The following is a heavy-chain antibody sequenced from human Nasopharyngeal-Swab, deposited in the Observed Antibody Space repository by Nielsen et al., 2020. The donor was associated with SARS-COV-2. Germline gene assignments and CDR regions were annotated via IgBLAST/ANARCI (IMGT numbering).Heavy chain of an antibody. V-gene: IGHV3-9*01. J-gene: IGHJ6*02. CDR2: ISWNSGSI. Sequence: GGSLRLSCAASGFTFSSYAMHWVRQAPGKGLEWVSGISWNSGSIGYADSVKGRFTISRDNAKNSLYLQMNSLRAEDTALYYCAKTPTNYGMDVWGQGTTVTVSS. CDR3: AKTPTNYGMDV. CDR1: GFTFSSYA.